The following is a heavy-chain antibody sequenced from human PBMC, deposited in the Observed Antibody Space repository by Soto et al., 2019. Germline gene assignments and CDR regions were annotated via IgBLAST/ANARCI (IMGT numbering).Heavy chain of an antibody. CDR1: GYSISSGYY. CDR3: ARAGNDYYGSGHHLYFDY. J-gene: IGHJ4*02. CDR2: IYHSGST. Sequence: SETLSLTCAVSGYSISSGYYWGWIRQPPGKGLEWIGSIYHSGSTYYNPSLKSRVTISVDTSKNQFSLKLSSVTAADTAVYYCARAGNDYYGSGHHLYFDYWGQG. D-gene: IGHD3-10*01. V-gene: IGHV4-38-2*01.